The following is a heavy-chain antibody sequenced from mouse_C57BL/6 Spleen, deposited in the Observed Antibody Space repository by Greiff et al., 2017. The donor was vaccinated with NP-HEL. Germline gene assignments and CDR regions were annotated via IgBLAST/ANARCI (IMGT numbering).Heavy chain of an antibody. J-gene: IGHJ2*01. V-gene: IGHV1-69*01. CDR1: GYTFTSYW. Sequence: VKLQQPGAELVMPGASVKLSCKASGYTFTSYWMHWVKQRPGQGLEWIGEIDPSDSYTNYNQKFKGKSTLTVDKSSSTAYMQLSSLTSEDSAVYYCARAGLRRSFDYWGQGTTLTVSS. D-gene: IGHD2-4*01. CDR2: IDPSDSYT. CDR3: ARAGLRRSFDY.